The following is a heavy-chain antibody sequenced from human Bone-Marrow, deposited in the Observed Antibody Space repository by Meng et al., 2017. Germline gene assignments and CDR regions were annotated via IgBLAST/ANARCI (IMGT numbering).Heavy chain of an antibody. V-gene: IGHV4-59*01. CDR2: ISYSGST. CDR1: SGSINSYF. J-gene: IGHJ4*02. CDR3: ARAIATRPDVFDY. D-gene: IGHD6-6*01. Sequence: QLQGSGPGRVKPSETLSLTCTVSSGSINSYFWSWIRQPPGKGPEWIGYISYSGSTNYNPSLKSRVTISVDTSKNQFSLKLSSVTAADTAVYYCARAIATRPDVFDYWGQGTLVTVSS.